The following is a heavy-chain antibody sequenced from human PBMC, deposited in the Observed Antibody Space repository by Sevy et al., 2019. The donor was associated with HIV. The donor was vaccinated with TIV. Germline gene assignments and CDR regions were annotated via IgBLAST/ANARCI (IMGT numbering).Heavy chain of an antibody. CDR3: ATSRRYDYNYFFDY. V-gene: IGHV3-48*03. J-gene: IGHJ4*01. D-gene: IGHD4-4*01. CDR2: ISTGGGNI. CDR1: GFTFSRYE. Sequence: GGSLRLSCVGSGFTFSRYEMNWVRQAPGKGLQWISYISTGGGNIYYSDSLKGRLTISRDNAKNSVLLQMNSLRAEDTALYYCATSRRYDYNYFFDYWGHGTLVTVSS.